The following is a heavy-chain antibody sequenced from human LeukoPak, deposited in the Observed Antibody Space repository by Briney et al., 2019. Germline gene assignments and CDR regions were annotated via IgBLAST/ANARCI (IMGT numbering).Heavy chain of an antibody. D-gene: IGHD1-1*01. CDR1: GYTFTGYY. V-gene: IGHV1-2*02. CDR2: INPNSGGT. CDR3: ARARDLERVWDY. J-gene: IGHJ4*02. Sequence: ASVKVPCKASGYTFTGYYMHWVRQAPGQGLEWMGWINPNSGGTNYAQKFQGRVTMTRDTSISTAYMELSRLRSDDTAVYYCARARDLERVWDYWGQGTLVTVSS.